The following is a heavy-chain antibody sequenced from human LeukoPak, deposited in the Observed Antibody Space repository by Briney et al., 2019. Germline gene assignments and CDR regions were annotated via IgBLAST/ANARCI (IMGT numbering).Heavy chain of an antibody. CDR1: GYTFTSYG. CDR2: ISAYNGNT. V-gene: IGHV1-18*01. Sequence: GASVKVSCKASGYTFTSYGISWLRQAPGQGLEWMGWISAYNGNTNYAQKLQGRVTMTTDTSTSTAYMELRSLRSDDTAVYYCARGGEIVITTNYFDYWGQGTLVTVSS. D-gene: IGHD3-22*01. CDR3: ARGGEIVITTNYFDY. J-gene: IGHJ4*02.